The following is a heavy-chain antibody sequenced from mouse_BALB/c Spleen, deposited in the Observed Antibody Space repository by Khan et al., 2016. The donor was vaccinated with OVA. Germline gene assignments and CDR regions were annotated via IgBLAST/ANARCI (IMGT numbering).Heavy chain of an antibody. J-gene: IGHJ2*01. CDR3: ARINA. CDR2: INPTSGYT. V-gene: IGHV1-7*01. CDR1: GYTFTTYW. Sequence: VQLQQSGAELAKPGASVKMSCKASGYTFTTYWMHWVKQRPGQGLEWIGYINPTSGYTDYNEKFKDRATLSADKSSSTAYMQLSSLTSEDTAVYYCARINAWGQGTTLTVSS.